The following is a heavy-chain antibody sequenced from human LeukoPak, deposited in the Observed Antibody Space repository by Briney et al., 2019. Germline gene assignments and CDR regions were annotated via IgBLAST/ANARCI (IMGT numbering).Heavy chain of an antibody. V-gene: IGHV3-20*04. CDR1: GFTFDDYG. Sequence: GGSLRLSCEASGFTFDDYGMSWVRQLPGKGLEWVSGINRNGDSTDYAGSVRGRFTISRDDARKTLYLQLSSLRVEDTAVYYCARDTFQPGLIDSWGQGTLVTVSS. CDR3: ARDTFQPGLIDS. D-gene: IGHD2-2*01. J-gene: IGHJ4*02. CDR2: INRNGDST.